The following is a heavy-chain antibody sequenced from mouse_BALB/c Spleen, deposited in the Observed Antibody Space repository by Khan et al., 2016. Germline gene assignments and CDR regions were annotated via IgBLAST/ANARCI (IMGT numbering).Heavy chain of an antibody. V-gene: IGHV5-6-3*01. CDR1: GFTFSSYG. J-gene: IGHJ2*01. Sequence: EVELVESGGGLVQPGGSLKLSCAASGFTFSSYGMSWVRQTPDKRLELVATINSNDGSTYYPASVKGRSTISRDNAKNTLYLQMSSLKSEDTAMYYCARMARTINWGQGTTLTVSS. CDR2: INSNDGST. CDR3: ARMARTIN.